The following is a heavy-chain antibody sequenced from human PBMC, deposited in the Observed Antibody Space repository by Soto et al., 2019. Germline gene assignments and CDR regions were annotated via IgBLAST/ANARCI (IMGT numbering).Heavy chain of an antibody. V-gene: IGHV4-34*01. Sequence: PSETLSLTCAVYGESFSGYYWSWIRQPPGKGLEWIGEINHSGSTNYNPSLKSRVTISVDMSKNQFSLKLSSVTAADTAVYYCARGGQWLPLNYWGQGTLVTVSS. CDR3: ARGGQWLPLNY. D-gene: IGHD6-19*01. CDR2: INHSGST. J-gene: IGHJ4*02. CDR1: GESFSGYY.